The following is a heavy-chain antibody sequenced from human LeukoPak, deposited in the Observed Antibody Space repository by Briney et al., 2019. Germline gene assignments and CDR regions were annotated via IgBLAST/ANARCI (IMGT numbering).Heavy chain of an antibody. CDR3: VRGDNRDY. J-gene: IGHJ4*02. CDR1: GFSFSTST. Sequence: GGSLRLSCAASGFSFSTSTMKWVRQAPGKGLEWISSLVKTSRDMYYADSVRGRFTISRDNAKNSLFLLMNSLRDEYTSVYYCVRGDNRDYWGQGTLVTVSS. D-gene: IGHD1-14*01. CDR2: LVKTSRDM. V-gene: IGHV3-21*04.